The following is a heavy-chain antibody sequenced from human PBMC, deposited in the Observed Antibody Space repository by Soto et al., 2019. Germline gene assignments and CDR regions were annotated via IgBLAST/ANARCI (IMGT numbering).Heavy chain of an antibody. D-gene: IGHD5-18*01. V-gene: IGHV3-11*01. Sequence: GGSLRLSCAASGFTFSDYYMSWIRQAPGKGLEWISYITSSGTTIYYAASVKGRFTISRDNAKNSLYLEMDSMRAEDTAVYYCAPGYLYHTYFDCRGQGT. J-gene: IGHJ4*02. CDR2: ITSSGTTI. CDR1: GFTFSDYY. CDR3: APGYLYHTYFDC.